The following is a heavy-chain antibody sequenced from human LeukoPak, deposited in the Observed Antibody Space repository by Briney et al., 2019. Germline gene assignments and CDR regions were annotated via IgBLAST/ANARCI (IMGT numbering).Heavy chain of an antibody. Sequence: GGSLRLSCAASGFTFSSYAMSCVCQAPGKGLGWVSAVSGSGGSTSYADSVKGRFTIYRDNSKTTLYLQMNSLTPETTPVYSFSKGTPTPHYDSSGYYYDYYYYGMDGWGQGTTVTVSS. CDR1: GFTFSSYA. J-gene: IGHJ6*02. CDR2: VSGSGGST. CDR3: SKGTPTPHYDSSGYYYDYYYYGMDG. D-gene: IGHD3-22*01. V-gene: IGHV3-23*01.